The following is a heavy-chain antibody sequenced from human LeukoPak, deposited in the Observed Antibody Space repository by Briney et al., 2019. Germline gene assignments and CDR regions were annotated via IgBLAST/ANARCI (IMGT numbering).Heavy chain of an antibody. V-gene: IGHV1-69*05. Sequence: SVKVSCKASGGTFSSYAISWVRQAPGQGLEWMGGIIPIFGTPNYAQKFQGRVTITTDESTSTAYMELSSLRSDDTALYYCARSSLGTITAGPFDYWGQGTLVTVSS. CDR2: IIPIFGTP. CDR3: ARSSLGTITAGPFDY. J-gene: IGHJ4*02. CDR1: GGTFSSYA. D-gene: IGHD5-12*01.